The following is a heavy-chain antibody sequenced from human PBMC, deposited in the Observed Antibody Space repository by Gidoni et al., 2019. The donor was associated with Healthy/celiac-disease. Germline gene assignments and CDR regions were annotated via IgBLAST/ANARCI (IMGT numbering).Heavy chain of an antibody. CDR2: ISGDGGST. Sequence: EVQLVESGGGVVQPGGSRRLPFAASGFTFDDYSMHWVRQAPGKGLEWVSLISGDGGSTYYADSVKGRFTISRDNSKNSLYLQMNSLRTEDTALYYCAGEGGSSPHYWGQGTLVTVSS. J-gene: IGHJ4*02. V-gene: IGHV3-43*02. D-gene: IGHD6-13*01. CDR3: AGEGGSSPHY. CDR1: GFTFDDYS.